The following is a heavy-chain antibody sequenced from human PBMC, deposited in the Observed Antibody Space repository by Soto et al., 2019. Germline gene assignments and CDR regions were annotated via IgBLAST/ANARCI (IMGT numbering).Heavy chain of an antibody. J-gene: IGHJ6*02. Sequence: GGSLRLSCAASGFTFSSYAMSWVRQAPGKGLEWVSAISGSGGSTYYADSVKGRFTISRDNSKNTLYLQMNSLRAEDTAVYYCAMVGNSGYYYGMDVWGQGTTVTVSS. CDR2: ISGSGGST. V-gene: IGHV3-23*01. D-gene: IGHD7-27*01. CDR3: AMVGNSGYYYGMDV. CDR1: GFTFSSYA.